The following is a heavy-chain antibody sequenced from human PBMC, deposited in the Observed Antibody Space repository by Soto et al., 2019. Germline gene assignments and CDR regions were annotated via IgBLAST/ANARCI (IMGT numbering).Heavy chain of an antibody. J-gene: IGHJ6*02. CDR1: GYSFTSYW. D-gene: IGHD6-19*01. Sequence: GESLKISCKGSGYSFTSYWISWVRQMSGKGLEWMGRIDPSDSYTNYSPSFQGHVTISADKSISTAYLQWSSLKASDTAMYYCARQLHSGPEYYYYYGMDVWGQGTTVTVSS. V-gene: IGHV5-10-1*01. CDR3: ARQLHSGPEYYYYYGMDV. CDR2: IDPSDSYT.